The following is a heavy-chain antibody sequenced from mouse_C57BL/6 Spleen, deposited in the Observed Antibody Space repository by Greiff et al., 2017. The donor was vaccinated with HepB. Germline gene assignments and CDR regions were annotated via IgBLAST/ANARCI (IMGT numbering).Heavy chain of an antibody. D-gene: IGHD1-1*01. V-gene: IGHV5-4*01. J-gene: IGHJ1*03. CDR3: ARDYYGSSSYWYFDV. CDR2: ISDGGSYT. CDR1: GFTFSSYA. Sequence: EVQVVESGGGLVKPGGSLKLSCAASGFTFSSYAMSWVRQTPEKRLEWVATISDGGSYTYYPDNVKGRFTISRDNAKNNLYLQMSHLTSEDTAMYYCARDYYGSSSYWYFDVWGTGTTVTVSS.